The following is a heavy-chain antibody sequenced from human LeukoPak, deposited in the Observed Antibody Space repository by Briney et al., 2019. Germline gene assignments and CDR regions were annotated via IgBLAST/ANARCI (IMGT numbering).Heavy chain of an antibody. D-gene: IGHD5-24*01. CDR2: ISSSGSTR. CDR3: ARGWRYFDC. J-gene: IGHJ4*02. CDR1: GFTFSSYE. Sequence: GGSLRLSCAASGFTFSSYEMNWVRQAPGKGLEWVSYISSSGSTRYYADSVKGRFTISRDNAKNSLYLQMNSLRAEDTAVYYCARGWRYFDCWGQGTLVTVSS. V-gene: IGHV3-48*03.